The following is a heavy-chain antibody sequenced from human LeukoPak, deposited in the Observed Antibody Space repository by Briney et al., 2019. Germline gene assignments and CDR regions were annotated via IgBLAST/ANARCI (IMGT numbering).Heavy chain of an antibody. D-gene: IGHD3/OR15-3a*01. CDR2: INAKTGNP. CDR1: GYTFSNYD. J-gene: IGHJ4*02. V-gene: IGHV7-4-1*02. CDR3: ARVGALSSGLAPDY. Sequence: ASVKVSCKASGYTFSNYDMNWLRQAPGQGLEWMGWINAKTGNPTYAQGFTGRFVFSLDTSVSTAYLQISSLKAEDTAVYYCARVGALSSGLAPDYWGQGTLVTVSS.